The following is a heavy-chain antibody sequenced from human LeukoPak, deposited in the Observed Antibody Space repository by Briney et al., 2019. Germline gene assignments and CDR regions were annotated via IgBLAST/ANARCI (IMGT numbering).Heavy chain of an antibody. J-gene: IGHJ3*02. Sequence: SETLSLTCAVSGGSFSGYYWSWIRQPPGKGLEWIGEINHSGSTNYNPSLKSRVTISVDTSKNQFSLKLSSVTAADTAVYYCAAVASRGQDAFDIWGQGTMVTVSS. CDR1: GGSFSGYY. CDR3: AAVASRGQDAFDI. V-gene: IGHV4-34*01. D-gene: IGHD6-19*01. CDR2: INHSGST.